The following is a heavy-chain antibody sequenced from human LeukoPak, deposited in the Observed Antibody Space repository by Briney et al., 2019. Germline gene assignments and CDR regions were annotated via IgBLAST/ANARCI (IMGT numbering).Heavy chain of an antibody. D-gene: IGHD6-19*01. J-gene: IGHJ4*02. V-gene: IGHV3-48*04. CDR1: GFTFSSYS. CDR3: ARVGPAVAGQNLDY. CDR2: ISSSSSTI. Sequence: PGGSLRLSCAASGFTFSSYSMNWVRQAPGKGLEWVSYISSSSSTIYYADSVKGRFTISRGNAKNSLYLQMNSLRAEDTAVYYCARVGPAVAGQNLDYWGQGILVTVSS.